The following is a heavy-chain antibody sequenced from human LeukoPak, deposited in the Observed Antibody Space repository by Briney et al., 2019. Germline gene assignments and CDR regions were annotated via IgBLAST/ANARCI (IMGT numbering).Heavy chain of an antibody. CDR3: ARKEGAYDILSEYYYYGMDV. D-gene: IGHD3-9*01. J-gene: IGHJ6*02. V-gene: IGHV3-33*01. Sequence: GGSLRLSCAAPGFTFSSYGMHWVRQAPGKGLEWVAVIWYDGSNKYYADSVKGRFTISRDNSKNTLYLQMNSLRAEDTAVYYCARKEGAYDILSEYYYYGMDVWGQGTTVTVSS. CDR2: IWYDGSNK. CDR1: GFTFSSYG.